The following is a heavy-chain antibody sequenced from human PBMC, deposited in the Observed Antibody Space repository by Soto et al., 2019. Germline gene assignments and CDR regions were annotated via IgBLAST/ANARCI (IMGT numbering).Heavy chain of an antibody. CDR2: IYYSGRT. V-gene: IGHV4-39*01. CDR3: ARQRTTVVTQAYFDH. CDR1: GESISSSSYY. J-gene: IGHJ4*02. D-gene: IGHD2-21*02. Sequence: SETLSLTCMVSGESISSSSYYWGWILQPPGKGLEWIGSIYYSGRTYYNPSFKSRVTISIDTSKNQFYLKLSSVTATDTAVYYCARQRTTVVTQAYFDHWGQGALVTAPQ.